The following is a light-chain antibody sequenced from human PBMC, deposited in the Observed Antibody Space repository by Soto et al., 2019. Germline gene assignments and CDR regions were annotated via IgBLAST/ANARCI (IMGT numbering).Light chain of an antibody. CDR3: QHYHTSYRP. CDR1: QSISSW. J-gene: IGKJ1*01. Sequence: IPMTQSASTLSAPVEDRDTITCRASQSISSWLAWYQQKPEKAPNLLIYDTSSLESGVPSRFSGSGSGTEFTLTISSLQPDDFATYCCQHYHTSYRPFGQGTK. CDR2: DTS. V-gene: IGKV1-5*01.